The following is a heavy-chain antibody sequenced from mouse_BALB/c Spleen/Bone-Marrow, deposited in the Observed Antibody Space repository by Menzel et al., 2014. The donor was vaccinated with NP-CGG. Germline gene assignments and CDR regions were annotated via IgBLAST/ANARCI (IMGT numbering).Heavy chain of an antibody. Sequence: VQLQQSGTVLSRPGAAVKMSCKASGYTFSNYWMHWVKQRPGQGLEWIGTIYPGNSDTTYNQKFKGKATLTAVTSTSPAYMELSSLTNDDSAVYYCTTLARNKFAFWGQAASRTISS. V-gene: IGHV1-5*01. J-gene: IGHJ2*02. CDR2: IYPGNSDT. CDR3: TTLARNKFAF. CDR1: GYTFSNYW.